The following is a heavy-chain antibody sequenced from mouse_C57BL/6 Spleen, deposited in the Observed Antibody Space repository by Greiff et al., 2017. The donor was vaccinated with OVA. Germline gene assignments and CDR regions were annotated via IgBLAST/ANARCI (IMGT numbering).Heavy chain of an antibody. V-gene: IGHV3-1*01. J-gene: IGHJ3*01. D-gene: IGHD2-1*01. Sequence: VQLKQSGPGMVKPSQSLSLTCTVTGYSITSGYDWHWIRHFPGNKLEWMGYISYSGSTNYNPSLKSRISINHDTSKNHFFMKLNSVTTEDTATYYCARDGNYGPFAYWGQGTLVTVSA. CDR3: ARDGNYGPFAY. CDR2: ISYSGST. CDR1: GYSITSGYD.